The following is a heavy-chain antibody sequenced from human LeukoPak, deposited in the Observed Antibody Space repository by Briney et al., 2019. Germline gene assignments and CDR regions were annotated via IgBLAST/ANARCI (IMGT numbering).Heavy chain of an antibody. V-gene: IGHV3-66*01. CDR1: GFSVSSSY. D-gene: IGHD3-16*01. CDR2: IYSGGTT. J-gene: IGHJ1*01. Sequence: GGSLRLPCAASGFSVSSSYMSWVRQAPGKGLEWVSTIYSGGTTYYADSVRDRFSFSRDNSENTLWLQMNNLRDDDTAVYYCARDVSLWGQGTLVTVSS. CDR3: ARDVSL.